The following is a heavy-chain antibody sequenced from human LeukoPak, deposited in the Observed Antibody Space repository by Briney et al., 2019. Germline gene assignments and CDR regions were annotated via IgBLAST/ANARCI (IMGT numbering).Heavy chain of an antibody. D-gene: IGHD6-19*01. CDR2: ITTSRSYM. J-gene: IGHJ6*03. V-gene: IGHV3-21*01. CDR3: ARDPYSGGYGAYYYYYMDV. CDR1: GFTFSTYN. Sequence: GGSLRLSCAASGFTFSTYNMNWVRRTPGKGLEWVSSITTSRSYMFYADSVRGRFTISRDNAENSLYLQMNSLRDEDTAVYYCARDPYSGGYGAYYYYYMDVWGKGTTVTVSS.